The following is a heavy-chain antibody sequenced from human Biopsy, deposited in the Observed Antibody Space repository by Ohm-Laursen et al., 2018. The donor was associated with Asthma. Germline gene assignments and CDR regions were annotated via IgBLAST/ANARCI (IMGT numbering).Heavy chain of an antibody. CDR1: GGTFNTYV. CDR2: INSVFGTT. V-gene: IGHV1-69*01. Sequence: SSVKVSCKSLGGTFNTYVIGWVRQAPGQGLEWMGGINSVFGTTTYPQKFQDRVSITADDSTSTVYMELSSLRSEDTAVYYCARKAGSCISRTCYSLDFWGQGTLVTISS. D-gene: IGHD2-2*01. CDR3: ARKAGSCISRTCYSLDF. J-gene: IGHJ4*02.